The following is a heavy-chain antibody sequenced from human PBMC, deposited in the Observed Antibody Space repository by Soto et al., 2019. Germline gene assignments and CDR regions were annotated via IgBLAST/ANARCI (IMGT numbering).Heavy chain of an antibody. D-gene: IGHD6-13*01. J-gene: IGHJ5*02. CDR1: GFTFSSYA. CDR2: ISGNGDST. Sequence: GGSLRLSCAASGFTFSSYAMTWVRQAPGKGLEWVSGISGNGDSTYYADSVKGRFTISRDNSKNTLYLQMNSLRAEDTAVYYCTKDYYDSSWHPFPWFDPWGQGTLVTVSS. CDR3: TKDYYDSSWHPFPWFDP. V-gene: IGHV3-23*01.